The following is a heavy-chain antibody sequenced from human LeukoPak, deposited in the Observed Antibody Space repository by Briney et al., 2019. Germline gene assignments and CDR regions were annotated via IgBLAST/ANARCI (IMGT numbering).Heavy chain of an antibody. Sequence: PSETLSLTCNVSGGSISTTTNSWGWAWIRQCPTKGLEWIGSIYYGGSPYYTSSLKSRVTISVDTSKNQFSLKLASLTAADTAVYYCARRPIVGSTGFYFDPWGPGTLVTVSS. CDR2: IYYGGSP. V-gene: IGHV4-39*01. CDR1: GGSISTTTNS. CDR3: ARRPIVGSTGFYFDP. D-gene: IGHD1-26*01. J-gene: IGHJ5*02.